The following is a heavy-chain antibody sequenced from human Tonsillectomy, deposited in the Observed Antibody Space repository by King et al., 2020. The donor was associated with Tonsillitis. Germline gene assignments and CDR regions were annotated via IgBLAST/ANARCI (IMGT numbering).Heavy chain of an antibody. CDR1: GFTFSRYG. CDR2: ITYDGSNK. CDR3: AKSSPEDYGMDV. D-gene: IGHD2-2*01. Sequence: VQLVESGGGVVQPGRSLRLSCAASGFTFSRYGMHWVRQAPGKGLDWVGVITYDGSNKYYADSVKGRFIISRDNSNNTVYLQMNSLSADDTAVYYCAKSSPEDYGMDVWGQGTAVTVSS. V-gene: IGHV3-30*18. J-gene: IGHJ6*02.